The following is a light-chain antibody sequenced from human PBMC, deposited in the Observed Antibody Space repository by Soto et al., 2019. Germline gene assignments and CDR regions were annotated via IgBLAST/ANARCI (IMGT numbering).Light chain of an antibody. CDR3: HKYNHAPT. Sequence: DIQMTQSPSSLSASVGDRVTITCRAIQGISNYLAWYQQKPGKVPELLIYAASTLQSGGPSRFSGSGSGTEFSLTISGLQPEDVATYYCHKYNHAPTFGGGTKVEIK. J-gene: IGKJ4*01. V-gene: IGKV1-27*01. CDR2: AAS. CDR1: QGISNY.